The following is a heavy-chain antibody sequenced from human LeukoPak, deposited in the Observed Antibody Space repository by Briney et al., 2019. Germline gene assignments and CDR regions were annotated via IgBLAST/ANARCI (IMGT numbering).Heavy chain of an antibody. J-gene: IGHJ4*02. Sequence: GGSLRLSCAASGFTFSSHAMSWVRQAPGKGLEWVSGISGSGDSTNYADSVKGRFTISRDNSRNTLYLQMNSLRAEDTAVYYCAKHGTYYDFWSGQYYFDYWGQGTLVTVSS. V-gene: IGHV3-23*01. CDR1: GFTFSSHA. CDR2: ISGSGDST. CDR3: AKHGTYYDFWSGQYYFDY. D-gene: IGHD3-3*01.